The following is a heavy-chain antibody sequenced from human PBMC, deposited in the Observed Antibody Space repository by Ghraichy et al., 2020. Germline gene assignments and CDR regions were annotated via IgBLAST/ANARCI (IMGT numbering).Heavy chain of an antibody. J-gene: IGHJ6*02. D-gene: IGHD3-10*01. V-gene: IGHV1-18*04. Sequence: AAVKVSCKASGYTFTSYGISWVRQAPGQGLEWMGWISAYNGNTNYAQKLQGRVTMTTDTSTSTAYMELRSLRSDDTAVYYCARPRITMVRDLTSHYYYGMDVWGQGTTVTVSS. CDR3: ARPRITMVRDLTSHYYYGMDV. CDR1: GYTFTSYG. CDR2: ISAYNGNT.